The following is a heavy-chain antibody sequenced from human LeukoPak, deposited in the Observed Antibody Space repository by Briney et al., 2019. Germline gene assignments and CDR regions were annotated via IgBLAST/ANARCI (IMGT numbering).Heavy chain of an antibody. J-gene: IGHJ4*02. V-gene: IGHV3-53*01. Sequence: GGSLRPSCAASGFTVSGSYMSWVRQAPGKGLEWVSVIYSAGSTYYADSVRGRFTISRDNSKNTLYLQMNSLRAEDTAVYYCARGPWDGSSWDYWGQGTLVTVSS. CDR1: GFTVSGSY. D-gene: IGHD6-13*01. CDR3: ARGPWDGSSWDY. CDR2: IYSAGST.